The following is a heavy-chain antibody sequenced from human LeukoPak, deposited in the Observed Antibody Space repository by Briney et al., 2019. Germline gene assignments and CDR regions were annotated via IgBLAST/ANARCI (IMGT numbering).Heavy chain of an antibody. Sequence: ASVKVSCKASGYTFTGYYMHWVRQAPGQGLEWMGWINPNSGGTNYAQKFQGRVTMTRDTSISTAYMELSRLRSDDTAVYYCARESTDFWSGYPIDYWGQGTLVTVSS. CDR3: ARESTDFWSGYPIDY. J-gene: IGHJ4*02. CDR2: INPNSGGT. D-gene: IGHD3-3*01. CDR1: GYTFTGYY. V-gene: IGHV1-2*02.